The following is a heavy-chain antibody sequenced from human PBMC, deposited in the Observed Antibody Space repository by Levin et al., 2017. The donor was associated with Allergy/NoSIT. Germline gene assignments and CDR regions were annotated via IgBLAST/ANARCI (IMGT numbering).Heavy chain of an antibody. CDR3: ARGLATVYGRAQTDIFDI. CDR1: GYTFTSYD. V-gene: IGHV1-8*01. J-gene: IGHJ3*02. CDR2: MNPNGGNT. D-gene: IGHD5-12*01. Sequence: AASVKVSCKASGYTFTSYDINWVRQATGQGLEWMGWMNPNGGNTEYVQKFQGRVTMTTDTSISTAYMELSSLRSEDTAVYYCARGLATVYGRAQTDIFDIWGQGTMVTVSS.